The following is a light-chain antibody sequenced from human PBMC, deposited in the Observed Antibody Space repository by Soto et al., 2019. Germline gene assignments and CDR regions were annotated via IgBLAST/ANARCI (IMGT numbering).Light chain of an antibody. CDR3: QQYNDWPPRWT. J-gene: IGKJ1*01. CDR2: SAS. V-gene: IGKV3-15*01. Sequence: EIVMTQSPATLSVSPGERATLSCRASQSVSTYLAWYQQKPGQAPTLLINSASTSSTGTPARFSGGGSRTECTLTISSLLSEDSAVYICQQYNDWPPRWTFGQGTKVEIK. CDR1: QSVSTY.